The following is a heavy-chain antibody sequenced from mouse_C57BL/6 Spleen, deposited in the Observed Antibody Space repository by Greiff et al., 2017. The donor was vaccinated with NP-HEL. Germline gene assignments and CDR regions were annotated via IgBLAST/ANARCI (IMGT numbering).Heavy chain of an antibody. D-gene: IGHD1-1*01. CDR2: ISDGGSYT. CDR1: GFTFSSYA. V-gene: IGHV5-4*03. CDR3: ARRGYYGSASYWYFDV. Sequence: DVKLVESGGGLVKPGGSLKLSCAASGFTFSSYAMSWVRQTPEKRLEWVATISDGGSYTYYPDNVKGRFTISRDNAKNNLYLQMSHLKSEDTAMYYCARRGYYGSASYWYFDVWGTGTTVTVSS. J-gene: IGHJ1*03.